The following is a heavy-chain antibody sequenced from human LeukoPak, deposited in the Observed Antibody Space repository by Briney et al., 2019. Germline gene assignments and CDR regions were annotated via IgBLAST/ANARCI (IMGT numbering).Heavy chain of an antibody. J-gene: IGHJ6*02. D-gene: IGHD2-8*01. CDR2: ISSNGGST. CDR1: GFTFSGYA. V-gene: IGHV3-64*01. CDR3: ARGLLLHGGCCSYGMDV. Sequence: GGSLRLSCAASGFTFSGYAMHWVRQAPGKGLEYVSAISSNGGSTYYANSVKGRFTISRDNSKNTLYLQMGSLRAEDMAVYYCARGLLLHGGCCSYGMDVWGLGTTVTVSS.